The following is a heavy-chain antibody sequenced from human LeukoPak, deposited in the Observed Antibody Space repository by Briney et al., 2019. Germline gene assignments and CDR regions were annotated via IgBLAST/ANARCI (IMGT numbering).Heavy chain of an antibody. CDR1: GGSISSYY. D-gene: IGHD3-22*01. Sequence: SETLSLTCTVSGGSISSYYWSWIRQPPGKGLEWIVYIYSSGITNYNPSLKSRVTISVDTSKNQFSLKLSSVTAADTAVYYCARRTTYYYDTSTYNPDWYFDLWGRGTLVTVSS. V-gene: IGHV4-4*09. CDR2: IYSSGIT. J-gene: IGHJ2*01. CDR3: ARRTTYYYDTSTYNPDWYFDL.